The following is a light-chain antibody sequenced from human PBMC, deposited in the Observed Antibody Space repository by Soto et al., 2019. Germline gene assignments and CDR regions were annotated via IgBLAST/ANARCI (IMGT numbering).Light chain of an antibody. CDR2: HAS. J-gene: IGKJ2*01. CDR3: QHRADWPRGS. Sequence: EIVLTQSPDTLSLSPGDTATLSCRASQSVASYLAWYQQKPGQPPRLLMYHASNRATGIPARFSGSGSGTHFTLTITSLEPEDFAVYYYQHRADWPRGSFGQGTKLEIK. V-gene: IGKV3-11*01. CDR1: QSVASY.